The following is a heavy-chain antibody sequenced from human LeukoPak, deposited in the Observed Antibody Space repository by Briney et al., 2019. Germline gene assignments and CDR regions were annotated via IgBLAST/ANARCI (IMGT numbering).Heavy chain of an antibody. CDR1: GGTFSSYA. J-gene: IGHJ5*02. V-gene: IGHV1-69*01. CDR2: IIPIFGTA. D-gene: IGHD2-15*01. CDR3: ARTMCSGGSCYENWFDP. Sequence: SVKVSCKASGGTFSSYAISWVRQAPGRGLEWMGGIIPIFGTANYAQKFQGRVTITADESTSTAYMELGSLRSEDTAVYYCARTMCSGGSCYENWFDPWGQGTLVTVSS.